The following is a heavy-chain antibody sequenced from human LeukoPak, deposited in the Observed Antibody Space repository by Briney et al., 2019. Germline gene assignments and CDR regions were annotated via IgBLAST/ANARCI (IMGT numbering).Heavy chain of an antibody. CDR1: GFTFTRNY. D-gene: IGHD1-26*01. CDR2: IPHDGSSA. V-gene: IGHV3-30-3*01. Sequence: GGSLRLSCIASGFTFTRNYMHWVRQAPGKGLEWVAAIPHDGSSALYAESVKGRFIISRDNSKNTQYLQMNSLRIEDSAVYYCATGSDFYYDSWGQGILVTVSS. J-gene: IGHJ5*01. CDR3: ATGSDFYYDS.